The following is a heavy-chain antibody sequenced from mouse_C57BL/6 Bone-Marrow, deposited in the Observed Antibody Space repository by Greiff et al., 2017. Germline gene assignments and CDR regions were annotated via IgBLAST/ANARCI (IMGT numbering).Heavy chain of an antibody. CDR1: GFTFNTYA. CDR2: IRSKSSNYAT. D-gene: IGHD3-2*02. J-gene: IGHJ4*01. V-gene: IGHV10-3*01. Sequence: GGGLVQPKGSLKLSCAASGFTFNTYAMHWVRQAPGKGLEWVVRIRSKSSNYATYYADSVKDRFTISRDDSQSMLYLQMNNLKTEDTAMYYCVRPTAQATGYAMDYWGQGTSVTVSS. CDR3: VRPTAQATGYAMDY.